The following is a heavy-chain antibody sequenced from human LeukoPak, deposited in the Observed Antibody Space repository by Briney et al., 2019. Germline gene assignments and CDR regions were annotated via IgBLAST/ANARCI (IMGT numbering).Heavy chain of an antibody. D-gene: IGHD5-12*01. CDR2: ISRNGGST. CDR3: ARGGRGHDFSPNYYYDLDV. CDR1: GFTFDDYA. J-gene: IGHJ6*02. Sequence: PGGSLRLSCAASGFTFDDYAMHWVRQAPGKGLEYVSAISRNGGSTFYANSVKGRFTISRDNSKNTLYLQMGSLRAEDTAVYYCARGGRGHDFSPNYYYDLDVWGQGTTVTVSS. V-gene: IGHV3-64*01.